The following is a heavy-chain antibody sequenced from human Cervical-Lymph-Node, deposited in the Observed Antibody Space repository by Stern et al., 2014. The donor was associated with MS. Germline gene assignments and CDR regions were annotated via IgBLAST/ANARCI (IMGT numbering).Heavy chain of an antibody. CDR3: ARDTSSPERSDW. Sequence: EVQLVESGGGVIQPGGSRGLSCTASGFTVSRAYMPWVRQAPGKGLEWVSLITNVGSTFYTDSVKGRFTISRDDSKNTVYLHMTSLRAEDTAMYYCARDTSSPERSDWWGQGTLVTVSS. V-gene: IGHV3-53*01. J-gene: IGHJ4*02. CDR2: ITNVGST. CDR1: GFTVSRAY. D-gene: IGHD1-1*01.